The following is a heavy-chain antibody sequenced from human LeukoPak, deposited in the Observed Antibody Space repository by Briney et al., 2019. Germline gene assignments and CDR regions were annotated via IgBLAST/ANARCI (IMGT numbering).Heavy chain of an antibody. CDR2: IDYSGST. Sequence: PSETLSLTCTVSGGSISSYYWSWIRQPPGKGLEWIGYIDYSGSTNYHPSLKSRVTISVDTSKNHFSLKLSSVPAADTAVYYCARASRGYSYGYYYYYMDVWGKGTTVTISS. J-gene: IGHJ6*03. CDR1: GGSISSYY. CDR3: ARASRGYSYGYYYYYMDV. D-gene: IGHD5-18*01. V-gene: IGHV4-59*13.